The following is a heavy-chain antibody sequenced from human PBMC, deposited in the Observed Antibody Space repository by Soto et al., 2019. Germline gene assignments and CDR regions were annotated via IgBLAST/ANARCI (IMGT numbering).Heavy chain of an antibody. V-gene: IGHV1-3*01. CDR3: ARSGWTAAVPRY. CDR1: GYTFTSYA. CDR2: INAGNGNT. D-gene: IGHD6-13*01. Sequence: QVQLVQSGAEVKKPGASVKVSCKASGYTFTSYAMHWVRQAPGQRLEWMGWINAGNGNTKYSQKFQGRVTITRDTSASTAYMELSSLRSEDTAVYYCARSGWTAAVPRYWGQGTLVTVSS. J-gene: IGHJ4*02.